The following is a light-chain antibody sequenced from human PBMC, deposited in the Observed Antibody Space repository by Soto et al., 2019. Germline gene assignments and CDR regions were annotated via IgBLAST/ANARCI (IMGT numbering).Light chain of an antibody. CDR2: DAS. V-gene: IGKV3-11*01. J-gene: IGKJ4*01. Sequence: EIVLTQSPATLSLSPGERATLSCRASQRISSYLAWYQQKPGQAPRLLIYDASNRPTAIPPRFSGSGSGTDFTLPIGSLEPEDFAVYYCQQRSNWPFTFGGGAKVEIK. CDR1: QRISSY. CDR3: QQRSNWPFT.